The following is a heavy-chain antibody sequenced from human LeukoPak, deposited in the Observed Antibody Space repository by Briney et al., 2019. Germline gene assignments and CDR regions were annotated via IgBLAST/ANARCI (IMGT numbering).Heavy chain of an antibody. CDR3: ARNPLWFGEWENAFDI. D-gene: IGHD3-10*01. J-gene: IGHJ3*02. CDR2: IYYSGST. CDR1: GGSLSSGGYY. V-gene: IGHV4-31*03. Sequence: SDTLSLTCTVSGGSLSSGGYYWGWLRQHPGRGLEWIGYIYYSGSTYYNPSLKSRVTISVGTSKNQFSLKLSSVTAADTAVYYCARNPLWFGEWENAFDIWGQGTMVTVSS.